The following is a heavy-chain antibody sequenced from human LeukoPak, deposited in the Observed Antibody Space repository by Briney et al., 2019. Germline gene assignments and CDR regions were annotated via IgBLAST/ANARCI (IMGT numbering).Heavy chain of an antibody. V-gene: IGHV3-30-3*01. CDR1: GFTFSSYP. J-gene: IGHJ5*02. D-gene: IGHD2-15*01. Sequence: GRSLRLSCAASGFTFSSYPMHWVRQAPGKGLDWVAVISYDGNNKYYADSVKGRFTISRDNSKNTLYLQMNSLRAEDTAVYYCARALGPYCSGGSCPCYHWGQGTLVTVSS. CDR3: ARALGPYCSGGSCPCYH. CDR2: ISYDGNNK.